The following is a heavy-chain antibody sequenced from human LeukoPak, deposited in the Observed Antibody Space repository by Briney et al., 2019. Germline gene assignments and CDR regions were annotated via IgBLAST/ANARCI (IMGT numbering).Heavy chain of an antibody. J-gene: IGHJ4*02. CDR2: IIPIFGIA. V-gene: IGHV1-69*04. CDR1: GGTFSGYA. CDR3: ARELMDTAMVTGFGY. Sequence: SVKVSCKASGGTFSGYAISWVRQAPGQGLEWMGRIIPIFGIANYAQKFQGRVTITADKSTSTAYMELSSLRSEDTAVYYCARELMDTAMVTGFGYWGQGTLVTVSS. D-gene: IGHD5-18*01.